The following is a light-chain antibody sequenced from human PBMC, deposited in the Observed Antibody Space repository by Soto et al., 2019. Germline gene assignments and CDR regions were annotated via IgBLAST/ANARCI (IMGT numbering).Light chain of an antibody. J-gene: IGKJ1*01. CDR2: KAS. Sequence: EIQVPKSPPTLSASVGDSVTITCRASQTISTWMAWYPQKPGKAPKLLIYKASTLKSGVPSRFSGSGSGTEFTLTISSLQTDELATYYCQHYNSYSEAVGQGTTV. V-gene: IGKV1-5*03. CDR1: QTISTW. CDR3: QHYNSYSEA.